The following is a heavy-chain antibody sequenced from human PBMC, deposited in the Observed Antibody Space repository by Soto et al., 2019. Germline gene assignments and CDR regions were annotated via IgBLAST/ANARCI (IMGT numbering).Heavy chain of an antibody. J-gene: IGHJ6*02. CDR3: ARYSRSSGYYYYGMDV. D-gene: IGHD6-13*01. CDR1: GYSFTSYW. CDR2: IYPGDSDT. V-gene: IGHV5-51*01. Sequence: GESLKISCKGSGYSFTSYWIGWVLQIPWKGLEWMGIIYPGDSDTRYSPSFQGQVTISADKSISTAYLQWSSLKASDTAMYYCARYSRSSGYYYYGMDVWGQGTTVTVSS.